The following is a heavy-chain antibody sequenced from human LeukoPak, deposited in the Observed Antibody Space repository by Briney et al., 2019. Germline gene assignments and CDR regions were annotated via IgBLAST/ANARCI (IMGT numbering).Heavy chain of an antibody. V-gene: IGHV4-30-2*01. CDR3: AGEGEYGDSYS. Sequence: SQTLSLTCAVSGDSISSGAFYWNWIRQAPGKGPEWIGNIYRGRTRFNPSLTSRVTILLDMSKSQVSLNLTSVTAADTAIYYCAGEGEYGDSYSWGQGTLVVVSA. CDR1: GDSISSGAFY. CDR2: IYRGRT. J-gene: IGHJ5*02. D-gene: IGHD2-21*02.